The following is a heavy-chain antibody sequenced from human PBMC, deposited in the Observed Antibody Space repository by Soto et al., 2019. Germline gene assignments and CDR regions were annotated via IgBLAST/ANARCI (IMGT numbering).Heavy chain of an antibody. CDR2: VSGGSGST. D-gene: IGHD2-15*01. CDR3: AKWKCYGDY. J-gene: IGHJ4*02. V-gene: IGHV3-23*01. Sequence: EVQLLESGGGLVQPGGSLRLSCAVSGFSFSTYGVTWVRQAPGKGLEWVSGVSGGSGSTHYADSVKGRFIITGDNSKKKVSLQMNSLRVENTAVNYCAKWKCYGDYWDKRTQVTVSS. CDR1: GFSFSTYG.